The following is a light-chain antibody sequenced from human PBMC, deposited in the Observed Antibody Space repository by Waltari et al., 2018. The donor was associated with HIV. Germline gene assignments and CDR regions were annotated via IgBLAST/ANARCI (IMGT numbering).Light chain of an antibody. V-gene: IGLV3-19*01. CDR3: NSRDSSGNHRVV. CDR1: SLRSYY. J-gene: IGLJ2*01. CDR2: GKN. Sequence: SSELNQDPAVSVALGQTVRITCKGDSLRSYYASWYQQKPGQDPVLVIYGKNNRPSGIPDRFSGSSSGNTASLTITGAQAEDEADYYCNSRDSSGNHRVVFGGGTKLTVL.